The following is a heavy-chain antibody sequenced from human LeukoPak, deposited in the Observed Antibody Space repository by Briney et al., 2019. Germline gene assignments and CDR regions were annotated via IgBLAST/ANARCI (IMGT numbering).Heavy chain of an antibody. CDR3: ARGKVVPAATFIDY. CDR2: IYYSGST. D-gene: IGHD2-2*01. J-gene: IGHJ4*02. Sequence: SETLSLTCTVSGYSISSGYYWGWIRQPPGKGLEWIGSIYYSGSTYYNPSLKSRVTISVDTSKNQFSLKLSSVTAADTAVYYCARGKVVPAATFIDYWGQGTLVTVSS. V-gene: IGHV4-38-2*02. CDR1: GYSISSGYY.